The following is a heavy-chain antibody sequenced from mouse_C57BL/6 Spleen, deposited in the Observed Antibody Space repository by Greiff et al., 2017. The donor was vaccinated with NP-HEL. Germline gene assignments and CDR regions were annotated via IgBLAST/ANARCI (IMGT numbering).Heavy chain of an antibody. V-gene: IGHV1-50*01. CDR1: GYTFTSYW. D-gene: IGHD2-4*01. J-gene: IGHJ2*01. Sequence: QVQLQQPGAELVKPGASVKLSCKASGYTFTSYWMQWVKQRPGQGLEWIGEIDPSDSYTNYNQKFKGKATLTVDTSSSTAYMQLSSLTSEDSAVYYCARPLYYDYERGCFDYWGQGTTLTVSS. CDR3: ARPLYYDYERGCFDY. CDR2: IDPSDSYT.